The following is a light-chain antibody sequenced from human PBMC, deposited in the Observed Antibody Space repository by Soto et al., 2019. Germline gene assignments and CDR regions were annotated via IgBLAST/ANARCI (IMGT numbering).Light chain of an antibody. Sequence: DIQLTQSPSTLSASIGDRVSITCRASRTVSTWLAWYQQKPGKAPKVLIYKASTLESGVPSRFSGSGSETEFTLTISSLQTDDFATYYCEEYNSYWTFGQGTKVEIK. CDR1: RTVSTW. J-gene: IGKJ1*01. V-gene: IGKV1-5*03. CDR3: EEYNSYWT. CDR2: KAS.